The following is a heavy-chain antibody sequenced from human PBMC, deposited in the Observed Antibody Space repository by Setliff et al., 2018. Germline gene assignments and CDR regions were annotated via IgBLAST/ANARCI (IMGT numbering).Heavy chain of an antibody. D-gene: IGHD3-10*01. Sequence: LETLSLTCSVYGESFSNNYWSWIRQTPGKGLEWIGESNHGGSTSYHPSLKSRVTISVDTSKDQFSLKLNSVTAADTAVYYCARRWNFGPYGSGIHDGFDMWGQGTMVTVSS. CDR3: ARRWNFGPYGSGIHDGFDM. J-gene: IGHJ3*02. CDR1: GESFSNNY. CDR2: SNHGGST. V-gene: IGHV4-34*01.